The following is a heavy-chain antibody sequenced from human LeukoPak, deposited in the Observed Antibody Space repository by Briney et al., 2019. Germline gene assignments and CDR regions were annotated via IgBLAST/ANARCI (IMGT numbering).Heavy chain of an antibody. CDR2: INPNSGGT. V-gene: IGHV1-2*02. CDR3: ARDGGTTGTTSAFDI. CDR1: GYTFTGYY. Sequence: ASVKVSCKASGYTFTGYYMHWVRQAPGQGLEWMGWINPNSGGTNYAQKFQGRVTMTRDTSISTAYMELSRLRSDDTAVYYCARDGGTTGTTSAFDIWGQGTMVTVSS. D-gene: IGHD1-1*01. J-gene: IGHJ3*02.